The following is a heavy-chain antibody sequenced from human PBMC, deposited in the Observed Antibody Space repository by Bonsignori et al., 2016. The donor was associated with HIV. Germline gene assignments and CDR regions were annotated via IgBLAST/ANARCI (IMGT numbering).Heavy chain of an antibody. Sequence: QVQLQESGPGLVKPSETLSLTCSVSSGYIRHYYWAWIRQPPGKGLEWIGKSFFSGNTNYSPSLKDRVTISVDTSKSQFSLNLTSVTAADTAVYYCAREANVVAKNNGYFDGGGSGNDAFDVWGQGTVVTVSS. J-gene: IGHJ3*01. CDR1: SGYIRHYY. D-gene: IGHD3-9*01. CDR3: AREANVVAKNNGYFDGGGSGNDAFDV. V-gene: IGHV4-59*13. CDR2: SFFSGNT.